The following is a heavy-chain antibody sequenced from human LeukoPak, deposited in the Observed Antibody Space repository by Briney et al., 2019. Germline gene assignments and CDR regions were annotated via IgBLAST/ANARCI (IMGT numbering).Heavy chain of an antibody. Sequence: VGSLRLSCAASGFTFSNAWMSWVRQAPGKGLEWVGRIKSKTDGGTTDYAAPVKGRFTISRDDSKNTLYLQMNGLKTEDTAVYYCTTGPITGTTNYFDYWGQGTLVTVSS. J-gene: IGHJ4*02. CDR3: TTGPITGTTNYFDY. D-gene: IGHD1-14*01. V-gene: IGHV3-15*01. CDR2: IKSKTDGGTT. CDR1: GFTFSNAW.